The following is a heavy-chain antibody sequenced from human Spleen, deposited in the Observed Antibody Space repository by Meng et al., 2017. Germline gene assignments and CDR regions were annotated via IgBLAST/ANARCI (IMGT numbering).Heavy chain of an antibody. Sequence: QVKLQQSGPGLVKPSQPLSRTCAISGDSVSSNSAAWNWIRQSPSRGLEWLGRTYYKSKWYNDYAVSVKSRITINPDTSKNQFSLQPNSVTPEDTAVYYCVRSSGWVRTGFDPWGQGTLVTVSS. CDR3: VRSSGWVRTGFDP. CDR2: TYYKSKWYN. V-gene: IGHV6-1*01. D-gene: IGHD6-19*01. J-gene: IGHJ5*02. CDR1: GDSVSSNSAA.